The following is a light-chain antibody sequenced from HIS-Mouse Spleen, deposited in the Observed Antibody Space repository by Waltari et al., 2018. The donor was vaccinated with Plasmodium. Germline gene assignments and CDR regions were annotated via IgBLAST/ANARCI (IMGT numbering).Light chain of an antibody. CDR1: TRDVGGYNY. J-gene: IGLJ1*01. V-gene: IGLV2-14*01. CDR3: SSYTSSSTLDV. Sequence: QSALTQPASVSGSPGQSITISCTGTTRDVGGYNYVSWYQQHPGKAPKPMIYEVSNRPSGVSNRFSGSKSGNTASLTISGLQAEDEADYYCSSYTSSSTLDVFGTGTKVTVL. CDR2: EVS.